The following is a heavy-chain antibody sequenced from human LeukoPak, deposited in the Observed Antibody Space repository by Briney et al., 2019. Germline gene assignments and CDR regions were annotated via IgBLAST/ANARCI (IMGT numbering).Heavy chain of an antibody. CDR1: GGSISSSSYY. CDR3: ARQPVAGVFMGGSVDY. J-gene: IGHJ4*02. D-gene: IGHD6-19*01. Sequence: SETLSLTCTVSGGSISSSSYYWGWIRQPPGTGLEGVGSIYYSGSTYYNPSRKSRVTISVHTSKNQFSLKLSSVTAADTAVYYCARQPVAGVFMGGSVDYWGQGTLVTVSS. V-gene: IGHV4-39*01. CDR2: IYYSGST.